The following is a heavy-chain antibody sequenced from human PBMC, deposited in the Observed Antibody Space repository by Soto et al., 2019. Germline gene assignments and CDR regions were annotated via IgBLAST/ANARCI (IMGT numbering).Heavy chain of an antibody. CDR2: INAGNGNT. V-gene: IGHV1-3*01. Sequence: ASVKVSCKASGYTFTSYAMHWVRQAPGQRLEWMGWINAGNGNTKYSQKFQGRVTITRDTSASTAYMELSSLRSEDTAVYYCARVSRFYGSGSYYNVIGYWGQGTLVTVSS. CDR1: GYTFTSYA. J-gene: IGHJ4*02. CDR3: ARVSRFYGSGSYYNVIGY. D-gene: IGHD3-10*01.